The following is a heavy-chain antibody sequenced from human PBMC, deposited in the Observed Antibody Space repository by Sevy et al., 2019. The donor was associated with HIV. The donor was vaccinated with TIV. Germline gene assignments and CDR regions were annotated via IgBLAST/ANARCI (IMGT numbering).Heavy chain of an antibody. CDR1: GDTFSNNY. J-gene: IGHJ4*02. D-gene: IGHD3-3*02. CDR2: IDPSAGNA. CDR3: VLVDPYQHFDS. V-gene: IGHV1-46*01. Sequence: ASVKVSCKASGDTFSNNYMHWVRQAPGQGLEWMGIIDPSAGNASYAQKFQGRVTMAWDTSTSTLYMDLSSLRSEDTAVYYCVLVDPYQHFDSWGQGTLVTDSS.